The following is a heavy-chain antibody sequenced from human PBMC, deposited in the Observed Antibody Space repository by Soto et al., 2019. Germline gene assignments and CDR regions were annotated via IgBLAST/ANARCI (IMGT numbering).Heavy chain of an antibody. Sequence: SETLSLTCTVSGGSISSSSYYWGWIRQPPGKGLEWIGSIYYSGSTYYNPSLKSRVTISVDTSKNQFSLKLSSVTAADTAVYYCARHLPYSDYDFWSGYFNWFDPCGQRTLVTVSS. CDR1: GGSISSSSYY. V-gene: IGHV4-39*01. J-gene: IGHJ5*02. CDR2: IYYSGST. D-gene: IGHD3-3*01. CDR3: ARHLPYSDYDFWSGYFNWFDP.